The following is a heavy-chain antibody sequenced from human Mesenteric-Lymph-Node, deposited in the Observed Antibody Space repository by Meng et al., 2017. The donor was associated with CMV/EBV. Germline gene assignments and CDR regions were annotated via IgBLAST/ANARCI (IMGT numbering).Heavy chain of an antibody. CDR2: TDAGDGGT. J-gene: IGHJ4*02. V-gene: IGHV3-23*01. CDR1: GFTFSNYG. CDR3: ARGRGY. Sequence: GGSLRLSCVASGFTFSNYGVSWVRQTPGKGLEWVSATDAGDGGTYYADSVKGRFTIFRDSSKSTLFLQMDGLRAEDTAVYYCARGRGYWGQGTLVTVSS.